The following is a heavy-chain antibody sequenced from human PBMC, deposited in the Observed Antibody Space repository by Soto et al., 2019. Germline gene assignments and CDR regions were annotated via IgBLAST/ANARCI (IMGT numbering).Heavy chain of an antibody. Sequence: ASVKVSCKVSGYTLTELSVHWVRQTPGKGLEWMGGFDPEHDETVYAQKFQGRVTMTEDTPTDTAYMELSSLRSEDTAVYYCATLKTNYYYYYGMDVWGQGTTVTAP. V-gene: IGHV1-24*01. D-gene: IGHD1-7*01. CDR3: ATLKTNYYYYYGMDV. CDR1: GYTLTELS. CDR2: FDPEHDET. J-gene: IGHJ6*02.